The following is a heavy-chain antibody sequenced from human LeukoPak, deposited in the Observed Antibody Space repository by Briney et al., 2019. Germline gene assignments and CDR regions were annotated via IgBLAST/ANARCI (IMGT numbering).Heavy chain of an antibody. CDR1: GYTFTAYY. CDR3: ARDPIVQAGYYYGMDV. J-gene: IGHJ6*02. CDR2: INPNSGAT. V-gene: IGHV1-2*02. Sequence: ASVRVSCKASGYTFTAYYMHWVRQAPGQGLEWMGWINPNSGATNYAQNFQGRVTMAADTSISTAYLDLSRLRSDDSAVYYCARDPIVQAGYYYGMDVWGQGTTVTVSS. D-gene: IGHD2/OR15-2a*01.